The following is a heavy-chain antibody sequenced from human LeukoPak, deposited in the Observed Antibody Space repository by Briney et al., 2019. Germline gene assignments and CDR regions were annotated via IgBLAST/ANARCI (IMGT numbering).Heavy chain of an antibody. Sequence: PGGSLRLSCAASGFTFDDYAMHWVRQAPGKGLEWVSLISWDGGSTYYADSVKGRFTISRDNSKNSLYLQMNSLRAEDTALYYCAKDSGPRFEYYYYYMDVWGKGTTVTVSS. V-gene: IGHV3-43D*03. CDR2: ISWDGGST. J-gene: IGHJ6*03. D-gene: IGHD3-10*01. CDR1: GFTFDDYA. CDR3: AKDSGPRFEYYYYYMDV.